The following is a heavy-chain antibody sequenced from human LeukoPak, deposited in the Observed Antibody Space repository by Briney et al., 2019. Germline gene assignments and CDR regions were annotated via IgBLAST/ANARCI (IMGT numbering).Heavy chain of an antibody. J-gene: IGHJ4*02. V-gene: IGHV1-69*05. D-gene: IGHD6-13*01. CDR3: AREGYMRDFDY. CDR2: IIPIFDTT. Sequence: SVKVSCKASGGTFSSYAISWVRQAPGQGLEWMGRIIPIFDTTTYAQKFQGRVTITTDESTSTAYMELSSLRSEDTAVYYCAREGYMRDFDYWGQGTLVTVSS. CDR1: GGTFSSYA.